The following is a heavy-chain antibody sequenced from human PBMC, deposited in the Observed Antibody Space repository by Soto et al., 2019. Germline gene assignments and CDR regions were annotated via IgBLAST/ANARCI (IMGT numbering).Heavy chain of an antibody. J-gene: IGHJ4*02. CDR2: ISGSGGST. Sequence: GGSLRLSCAASGCTFSSYAMSWVRQAPGKGLEWVSAISGSGGSTYYADSVKGRFTISRDNSKNTLYLQMNSLRAEDTAVYYCAKDWDSSGYYLLREYYFDYWGQGTLVTVSS. CDR1: GCTFSSYA. D-gene: IGHD3-22*01. V-gene: IGHV3-23*01. CDR3: AKDWDSSGYYLLREYYFDY.